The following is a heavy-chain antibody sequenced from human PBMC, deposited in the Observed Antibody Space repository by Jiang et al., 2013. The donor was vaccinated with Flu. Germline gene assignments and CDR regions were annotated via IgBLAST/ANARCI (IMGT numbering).Heavy chain of an antibody. CDR3: AHSSRDYGDYGGPQLFDY. CDR1: GFSLSTSGMC. CDR2: IDWDDDK. Sequence: PTQTLTLTCTFSGFSLSTSGMCVSWIRQPPGKALEWLALIDWDDDKYYSTSLKTRLTISKDTSKNQVVLTMTNMDPVDTATYYCAHSSRDYGDYGGPQLFDYWGQGTLVTVSS. V-gene: IGHV2-70*12. D-gene: IGHD4-17*01. J-gene: IGHJ4*02.